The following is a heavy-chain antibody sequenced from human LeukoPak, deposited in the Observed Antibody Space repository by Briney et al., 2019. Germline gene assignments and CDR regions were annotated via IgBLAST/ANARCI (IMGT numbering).Heavy chain of an antibody. CDR2: INYSGST. D-gene: IGHD3-22*01. Sequence: SETLSLTCTVSGGSISSYYWNWIRQPPGKGREWIGYINYSGSTNYNPSLKSRVTISVDTSKNQFSLKLSSVTAADTAVYYCARGADSSGYYSIFYFDYWGQGTLVTVSS. J-gene: IGHJ4*02. CDR1: GGSISSYY. CDR3: ARGADSSGYYSIFYFDY. V-gene: IGHV4-59*01.